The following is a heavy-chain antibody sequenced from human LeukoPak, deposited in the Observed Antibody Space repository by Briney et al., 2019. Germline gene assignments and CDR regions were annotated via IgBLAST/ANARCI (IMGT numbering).Heavy chain of an antibody. CDR1: GGSFSSYY. V-gene: IGHV4-34*01. D-gene: IGHD6-13*01. CDR3: ARAYSSSWCYFDY. J-gene: IGHJ4*02. CDR2: INHSGST. Sequence: PSETLSLTCAVYGGSFSSYYWSWIRQPPGKGLEWIGEINHSGSTNYNPSLKSRVTISVDTSKNQFSLKLSSVTAADTAVYYCARAYSSSWCYFDYWGQGTLVTVSS.